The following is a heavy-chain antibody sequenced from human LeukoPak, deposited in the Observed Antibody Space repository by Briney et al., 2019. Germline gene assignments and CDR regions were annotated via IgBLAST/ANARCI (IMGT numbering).Heavy chain of an antibody. V-gene: IGHV3-23*01. D-gene: IGHD6-13*01. CDR3: AKDPRDPSIAAASGGWFDP. J-gene: IGHJ5*02. Sequence: PGGSLRLSCAASGFTFSSYAMSWVRQAPGKGLEWVSAISGSGGSTYYADSVKGRFTISRDNSKNTLYLQMNSLRAEDTAVYYCAKDPRDPSIAAASGGWFDPWGQGTLVTVSS. CDR2: ISGSGGST. CDR1: GFTFSSYA.